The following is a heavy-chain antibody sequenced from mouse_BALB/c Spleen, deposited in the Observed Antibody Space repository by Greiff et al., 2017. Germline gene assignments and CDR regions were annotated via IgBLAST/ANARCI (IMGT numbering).Heavy chain of an antibody. CDR3: TRGDYGNLYYYAMDY. CDR2: ISSGGSYT. J-gene: IGHJ4*01. V-gene: IGHV5-6-4*01. D-gene: IGHD2-1*01. CDR1: GFTFSSYT. Sequence: EVKLVESGGGLVKPGGSLKLSCAASGFTFSSYTMSWVRQTPEKRLEWVATISSGGSYTYYPDSVKGRFTISRDNAKNTLYLQMSSLKSEDTAMYYCTRGDYGNLYYYAMDYWGQGTSVTVSS.